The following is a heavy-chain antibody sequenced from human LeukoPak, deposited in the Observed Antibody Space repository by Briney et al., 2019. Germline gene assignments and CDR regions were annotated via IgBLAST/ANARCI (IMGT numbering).Heavy chain of an antibody. V-gene: IGHV4-59*01. CDR3: ATGSGSYLRGAFDI. J-gene: IGHJ3*02. D-gene: IGHD1-26*01. CDR2: IYYSGST. Sequence: SETLSLTCTVSGGSLISYYWSWTRERPGQGLDWIGYIYYSGSTNYHPSLKSRVTISVDTSKNQFSFKLSSVTAAETTVYYCATGSGSYLRGAFDIWGQGTMVTVSS. CDR1: GGSLISYY.